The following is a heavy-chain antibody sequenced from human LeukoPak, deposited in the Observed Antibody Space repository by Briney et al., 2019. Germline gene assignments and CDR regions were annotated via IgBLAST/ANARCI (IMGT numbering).Heavy chain of an antibody. Sequence: PGGSLRLSCAASGFTFDDYAMHWVRQAPGKGLEWVSGISWNSGSIGYADSVKGRFTISRDNAKNSLYLQMNSLRAEDTALYYCAKASVAGTHYFDYWGQGTLVTVSS. CDR3: AKASVAGTHYFDY. J-gene: IGHJ4*02. CDR2: ISWNSGSI. CDR1: GFTFDDYA. V-gene: IGHV3-9*01. D-gene: IGHD6-19*01.